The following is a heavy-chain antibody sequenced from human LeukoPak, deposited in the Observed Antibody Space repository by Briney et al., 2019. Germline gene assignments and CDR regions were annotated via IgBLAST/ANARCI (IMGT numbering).Heavy chain of an antibody. CDR2: INHSGST. CDR1: GGSFSGYY. D-gene: IGHD5-18*01. Sequence: SETLSLTCAVYGGSFSGYYWSWIRQPPGKGLEWIGEINHSGSTNYNPSLKSRVTISVDTSKNQFSLKLSSVTAADTAVYYCARRWMVTPRPGFDYWGQGTLVTVSS. V-gene: IGHV4-34*01. CDR3: ARRWMVTPRPGFDY. J-gene: IGHJ4*02.